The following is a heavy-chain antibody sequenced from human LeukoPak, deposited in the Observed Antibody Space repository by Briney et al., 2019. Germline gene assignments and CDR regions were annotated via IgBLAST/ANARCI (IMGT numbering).Heavy chain of an antibody. J-gene: IGHJ6*03. CDR1: GGSISSYY. D-gene: IGHD3-16*01. V-gene: IGHV4-59*01. CDR2: IYYSGST. CDR3: ARETSQKGAHYMDV. Sequence: PSETLSLTCTVSGGSISSYYWSWIRQPPGKGLEWIGYIYYSGSTNYNPSLKSRVTISVDTSKNQFSLKLSSVTAADTAVYYCARETSQKGAHYMDVWGKGTTVTTSS.